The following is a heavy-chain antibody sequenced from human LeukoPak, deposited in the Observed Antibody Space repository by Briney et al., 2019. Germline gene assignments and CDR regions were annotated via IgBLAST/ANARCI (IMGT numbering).Heavy chain of an antibody. CDR1: GFTFSSYA. V-gene: IGHV3-21*01. CDR2: IGGSSSSI. Sequence: GGSLRLSCAASGFTFSSYAMSWVRQAPGKGLEWVSSIGGSSSSIYYADPVKGRFTISRDNAKNSVFLQMNSLRAEDTAMYYCAREKEEGFDYWGQGTLVTVSS. J-gene: IGHJ4*02. CDR3: AREKEEGFDY.